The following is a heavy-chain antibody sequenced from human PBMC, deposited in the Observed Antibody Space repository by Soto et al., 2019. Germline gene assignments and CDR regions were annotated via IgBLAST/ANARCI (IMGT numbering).Heavy chain of an antibody. CDR2: IKHDGSVQ. CDR3: ARATYSNAWYRFDL. V-gene: IGHV3-7*03. CDR1: GFTFSGYW. J-gene: IGHJ4*02. D-gene: IGHD4-4*01. Sequence: PGGSLRLSCEASGFTFSGYWTSWVRQAPGKGLGWVADIKHDGSVQYYVDSVKGRFTISRDNAKKLLYLQMNGLRAEDTALYYCARATYSNAWYRFDLWGQGTLVTVSS.